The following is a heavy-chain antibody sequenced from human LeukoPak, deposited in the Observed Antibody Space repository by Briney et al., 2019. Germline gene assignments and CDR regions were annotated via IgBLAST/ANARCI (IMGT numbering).Heavy chain of an antibody. J-gene: IGHJ4*02. CDR2: ISSSGSTI. Sequence: GGSLRLSCAASGFTFSSYEMNWVRQAPGKGLEWVSYISSSGSTIYYADSVKGRFTISRDNAKNTLYLQMGSLRAEDMAVYYCARVAGSSRPYSGYYFDYWGQGTLVTVSS. V-gene: IGHV3-48*03. CDR3: ARVAGSSRPYSGYYFDY. CDR1: GFTFSSYE. D-gene: IGHD5-12*01.